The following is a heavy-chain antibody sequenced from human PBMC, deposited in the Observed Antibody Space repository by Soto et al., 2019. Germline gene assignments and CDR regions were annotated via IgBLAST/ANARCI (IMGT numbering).Heavy chain of an antibody. J-gene: IGHJ6*03. Sequence: SETLSLTCTVSGGSISSYYWSWIRQPPGKGLEWIGYIYYSGSTNYNPSLKSRVTISVDTSKTQFSLKLSSVTAADTAVYYCARANVDIVATTHGDYYMDVWGKGTTVTVSS. D-gene: IGHD5-12*01. CDR3: ARANVDIVATTHGDYYMDV. CDR2: IYYSGST. V-gene: IGHV4-59*01. CDR1: GGSISSYY.